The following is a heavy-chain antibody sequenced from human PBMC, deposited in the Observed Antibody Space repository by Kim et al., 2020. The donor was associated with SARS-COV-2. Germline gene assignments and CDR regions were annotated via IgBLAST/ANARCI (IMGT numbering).Heavy chain of an antibody. CDR3: ARGGGDTDMTGDDAIVI. D-gene: IGHD5-18*01. CDR1: GFTFSSYG. Sequence: GGSLRLSCAASGFTFSSYGMHWVRQAPGKGLEWVAVLWYDGSNKYYADTVKGRFNISRDNSKNTLYLQMNSLRAEDTAVYYCARGGGDTDMTGDDAIVIWVQKAMMTVSS. J-gene: IGHJ3*02. V-gene: IGHV3-33*01. CDR2: LWYDGSNK.